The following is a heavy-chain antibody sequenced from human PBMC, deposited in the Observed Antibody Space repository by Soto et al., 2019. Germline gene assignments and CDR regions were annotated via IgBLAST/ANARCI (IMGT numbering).Heavy chain of an antibody. J-gene: IGHJ4*02. D-gene: IGHD3-22*01. CDR2: ISFDGSNK. CDR3: ARDPDTSGYYVLDY. V-gene: IGHV3-30-3*01. Sequence: GWSLRLSCAASGFTFGSFAMHWVRQAPGKGLEWVALISFDGSNKNYADSVKGRFTISRDNFKNTLYLQMNSLRVEDTAVYYCARDPDTSGYYVLDYWGQGTQVTVSS. CDR1: GFTFGSFA.